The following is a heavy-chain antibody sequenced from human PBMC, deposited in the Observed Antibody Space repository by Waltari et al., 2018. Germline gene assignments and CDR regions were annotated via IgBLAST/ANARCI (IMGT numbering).Heavy chain of an antibody. CDR2: IRGSGGST. CDR1: GFTFSSYA. D-gene: IGHD5-18*01. Sequence: EVQLLESGGGLVQPGGSLRLSCAASGFTFSSYAMSWARQAQGKGLEWVSAIRGSGGSTYYADSVKGRFTISRDNSKNTLYLQMNSLRAEDTAVYYCAKDGGYRQWGYYFDYWGQGTLVTVSS. V-gene: IGHV3-23*01. J-gene: IGHJ4*02. CDR3: AKDGGYRQWGYYFDY.